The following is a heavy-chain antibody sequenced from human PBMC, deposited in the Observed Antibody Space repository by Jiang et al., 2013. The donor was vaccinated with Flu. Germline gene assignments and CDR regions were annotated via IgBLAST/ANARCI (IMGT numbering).Heavy chain of an antibody. V-gene: IGHV1-69*01. CDR2: IIPIFGTA. CDR1: GGTFSSYA. J-gene: IGHJ4*02. D-gene: IGHD3-3*01. CDR3: ARAPRPYITIFQYFDY. Sequence: EVKKPGSSVKVSCKASGGTFSSYAISWVRQAPGQGLEWMGGIIPIFGTANYAQKFQGRVTITADESTSTAYMELSSLRSEDTAVYYCARAPRPYITIFQYFDYWGQGTLVTVSS.